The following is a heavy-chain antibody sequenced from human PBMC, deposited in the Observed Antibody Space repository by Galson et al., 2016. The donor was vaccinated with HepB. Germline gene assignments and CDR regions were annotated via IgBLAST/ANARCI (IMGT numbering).Heavy chain of an antibody. CDR3: ARGAGIAVADYFYYDAFDV. CDR1: GYTFTTYD. D-gene: IGHD6-19*01. CDR2: VNTNSGNT. J-gene: IGHJ6*02. V-gene: IGHV1-8*01. Sequence: SVKVSCKASGYTFTTYDINWVRQAPGQGLEWMGWVNTNSGNTGYAQKFQGRVTMSRNSSINTAYMELTSLRSEDTAVYYCARGAGIAVADYFYYDAFDVWGQGTTVTVSS.